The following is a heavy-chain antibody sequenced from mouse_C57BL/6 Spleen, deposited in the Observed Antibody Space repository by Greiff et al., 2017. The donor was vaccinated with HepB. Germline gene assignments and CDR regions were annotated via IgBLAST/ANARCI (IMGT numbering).Heavy chain of an antibody. V-gene: IGHV14-4*01. CDR2: IDPENGDT. CDR3: TIYGSSAWFAY. D-gene: IGHD1-1*01. CDR1: GFNIKDDY. Sequence: VQLKESGAELVRPGASVKLSCTASGFNIKDDYMHWVKQRPEQGLEWIGWIDPENGDTEYASKFQGKATITADTSSNTAYLQLSSLTSEDTAVYYCTIYGSSAWFAYWGQGTLVTVSA. J-gene: IGHJ3*01.